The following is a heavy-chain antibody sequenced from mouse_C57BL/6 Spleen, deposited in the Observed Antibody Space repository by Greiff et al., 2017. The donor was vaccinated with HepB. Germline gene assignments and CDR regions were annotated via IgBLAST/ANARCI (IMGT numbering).Heavy chain of an antibody. Sequence: EVQRVESGGGLVKPGGSLKLSCAASGFTFSDYGMPWVRQAPEKGLEWVAYISSGSSTIYYADTVKGRFTISRDTAKNTRFLQMTSLRSEDTAMYYCARALYGNYAMDYWGQGTSVTVSS. J-gene: IGHJ4*01. D-gene: IGHD2-1*01. CDR3: ARALYGNYAMDY. V-gene: IGHV5-17*01. CDR2: ISSGSSTI. CDR1: GFTFSDYG.